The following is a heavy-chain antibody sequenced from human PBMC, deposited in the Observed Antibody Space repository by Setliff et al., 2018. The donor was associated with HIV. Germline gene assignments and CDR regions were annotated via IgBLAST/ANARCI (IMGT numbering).Heavy chain of an antibody. Sequence: SLKISCAASGFSFSGYGMHWVRQAPGKGLEWVAVIWFDGSNKYYGESVKGRFTISRDNSKNTLYLQMNSLRVEDTAVYYCAKDQGEVINGEGYFDYWGQGTLVTVSS. CDR1: GFSFSGYG. J-gene: IGHJ4*02. CDR2: IWFDGSNK. D-gene: IGHD3-16*01. CDR3: AKDQGEVINGEGYFDY. V-gene: IGHV3-33*06.